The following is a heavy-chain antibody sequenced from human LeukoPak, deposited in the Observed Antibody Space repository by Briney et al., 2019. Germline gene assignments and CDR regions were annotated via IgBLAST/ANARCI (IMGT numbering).Heavy chain of an antibody. J-gene: IGHJ6*03. D-gene: IGHD3-10*01. CDR3: ASRGGVCSHYYYMDV. CDR1: GGSISSGSYY. Sequence: PSQTLSLTCTVSGGSISSGSYYWSWIRQPAGKGLEWIGRIYTSGSTNYNPSLRSRVTISVDTSKNQFSLKLSSVTAADTAVYYCASRGGVCSHYYYMDVWGKGTTVTVSS. V-gene: IGHV4-61*02. CDR2: IYTSGST.